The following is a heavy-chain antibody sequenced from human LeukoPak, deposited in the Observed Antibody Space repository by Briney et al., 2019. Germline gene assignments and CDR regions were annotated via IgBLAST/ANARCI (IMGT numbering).Heavy chain of an antibody. CDR2: ILIDGNGK. Sequence: GGSLRLSCVESGFSLSTSVMHWVREAPGKGLEWVARILIDGNGKYHADSVRGRFTISRDNSKNTLYLQMNSLRAEDTALYYCGRGYYSSGRCGVFDIWGQGTMVTVSS. J-gene: IGHJ3*02. CDR3: GRGYYSSGRCGVFDI. V-gene: IGHV3-30*03. D-gene: IGHD3-22*01. CDR1: GFSLSTSV.